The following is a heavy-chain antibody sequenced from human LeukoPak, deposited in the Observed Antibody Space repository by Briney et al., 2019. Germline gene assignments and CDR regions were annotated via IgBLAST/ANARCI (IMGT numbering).Heavy chain of an antibody. CDR2: IKQDGSEK. V-gene: IGHV3-7*01. J-gene: IGHJ3*02. CDR1: GFTFSSYW. CDR3: ARDIAGYYDFWSGSNDAFDI. D-gene: IGHD3-3*01. Sequence: GGSLRLSCAASGFTFSSYWMSWVRQAPGKGLEWVANIKQDGSEKYYVDSVEGRFTISRDNAKNSLYLQMNSLRAEDTAVYYCARDIAGYYDFWSGSNDAFDIWGQGTMVTVSS.